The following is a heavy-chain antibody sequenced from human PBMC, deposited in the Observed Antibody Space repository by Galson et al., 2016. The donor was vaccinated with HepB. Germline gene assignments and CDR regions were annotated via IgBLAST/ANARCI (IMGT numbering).Heavy chain of an antibody. CDR1: GDSVSRNGVA. J-gene: IGHJ4*02. D-gene: IGHD1-14*01. CDR3: ARGRNSAFDY. CDR2: TYYSSRWNN. Sequence: CAISGDSVSRNGVAWNWIRQSPSRGLEWLGRTYYSSRWNNDYSASVKSRITINLDTPNNLFSLQLSSVTPEDTAVYYCARGRNSAFDYWGRGTLVTVSS. V-gene: IGHV6-1*01.